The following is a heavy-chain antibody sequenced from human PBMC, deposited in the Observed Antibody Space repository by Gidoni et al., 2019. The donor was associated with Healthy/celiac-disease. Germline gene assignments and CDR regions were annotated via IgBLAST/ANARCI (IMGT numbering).Heavy chain of an antibody. CDR1: GFTFSSYG. CDR2: IWYDGSNK. V-gene: IGHV3-33*01. CDR3: ARGGVAVAGYYYYGMDV. J-gene: IGHJ6*02. D-gene: IGHD6-19*01. Sequence: QVQLVESGGGVVQPGRSLRLSCAASGFTFSSYGMHWVRQAPGKGLEWVAFIWYDGSNKYYADSVKGRFTISRDNSKNTLYLQMNSLRAEDTAVYYCARGGVAVAGYYYYGMDVWGQGTTVTVSS.